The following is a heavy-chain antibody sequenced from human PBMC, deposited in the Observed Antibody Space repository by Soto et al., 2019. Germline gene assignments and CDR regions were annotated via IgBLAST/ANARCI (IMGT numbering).Heavy chain of an antibody. CDR3: AKDLAAVAGTIY. CDR1: GFTFSSYG. CDR2: ISYDGSNK. V-gene: IGHV3-30*18. Sequence: PGRSLRLSCAASGFTFSSYGMHWVRQAPGKGLEWVAVISYDGSNKYYADSVKGRFTISRDNSKNTLYLQMNSLRAEDTAVYYCAKDLAAVAGTIYWGQGTLVTVSS. J-gene: IGHJ4*02. D-gene: IGHD6-19*01.